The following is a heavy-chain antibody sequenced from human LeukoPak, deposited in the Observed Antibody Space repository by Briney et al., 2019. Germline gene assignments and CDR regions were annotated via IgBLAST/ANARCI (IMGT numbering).Heavy chain of an antibody. V-gene: IGHV4-59*01. CDR2: IYDRGST. CDR1: GGSISSYY. J-gene: IGHJ4*02. Sequence: PSETLSLTCTVSGGSISSYYWSWIRQPPGKGLEWIGSIYDRGSTKYNPSLNSRVTISVDTSKNRFSLKLSSVTAGDTAVYYCARGTGYWGQGTLVTVSS. CDR3: ARGTGY.